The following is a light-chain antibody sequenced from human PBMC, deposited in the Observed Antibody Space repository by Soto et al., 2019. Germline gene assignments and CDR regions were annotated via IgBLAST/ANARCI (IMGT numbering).Light chain of an antibody. V-gene: IGKV3-20*01. J-gene: IGKJ4*01. Sequence: EIVLTQSPGTLSLSPGERATLSCRASQRVSNSYLGWYQQKPGQAPRLLIYGASSRATGIPDRFSGSGSGTDFTLTISSLEPEDFAVYYCQQYGSSPLTFGGGTKVDIK. CDR1: QRVSNSY. CDR3: QQYGSSPLT. CDR2: GAS.